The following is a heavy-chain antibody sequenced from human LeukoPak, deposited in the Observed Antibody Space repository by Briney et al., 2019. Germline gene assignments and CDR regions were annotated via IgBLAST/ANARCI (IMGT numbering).Heavy chain of an antibody. CDR1: GLTLSNHEFSHYE. D-gene: IGHD2-21*02. J-gene: IGHJ4*02. Sequence: GGSLRLSCEASGLTLSNHEFSHYEMNWVRQAPGKGLEWVSAISGSGGSTYYADSVKGRFTISRDNSKNTLYLQMNSLRAEDTAVYYCAKDPRIVVVTGGGYYFDYWGQGTLVTVSS. CDR2: ISGSGGST. V-gene: IGHV3-23*01. CDR3: AKDPRIVVVTGGGYYFDY.